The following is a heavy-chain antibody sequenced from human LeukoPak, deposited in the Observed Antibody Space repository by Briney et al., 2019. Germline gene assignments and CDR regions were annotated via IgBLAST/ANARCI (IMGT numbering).Heavy chain of an antibody. CDR1: GFTFSDYY. CDR3: ATTYGSGTYYQYYFDY. CDR2: AKNKADSYTT. D-gene: IGHD3-10*01. V-gene: IGHV3-72*01. Sequence: PGGSLRLSCAASGFTFSDYYMDWVRQAPGEGLEWVGRAKNKADSYTTEYAASVKGRFTISRDDSKNSLYLQMNSLKTEDTAVYYCATTYGSGTYYQYYFDYWGQGTLVTVSS. J-gene: IGHJ4*02.